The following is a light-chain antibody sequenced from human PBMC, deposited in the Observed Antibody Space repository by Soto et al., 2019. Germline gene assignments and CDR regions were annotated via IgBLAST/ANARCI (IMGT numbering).Light chain of an antibody. Sequence: EIVLTQSPGTLSLSPGERATLSCRASQSVSSSYLAWYQQKPGQAPRLLIYGASSRATGIPDRFSGSGSETDFTLTISRLEPEDFAVYYCQQYGSSPWMFGQGTKVEIK. CDR3: QQYGSSPWM. V-gene: IGKV3-20*01. J-gene: IGKJ1*01. CDR2: GAS. CDR1: QSVSSSY.